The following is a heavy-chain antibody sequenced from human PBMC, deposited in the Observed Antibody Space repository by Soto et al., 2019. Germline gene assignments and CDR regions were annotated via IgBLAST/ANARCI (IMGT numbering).Heavy chain of an antibody. CDR2: INPKSGGT. Sequence: ASVKVSGKASGYSFTDYRIHWVRQAPGQGLEWLGRINPKSGGTSTAQKFQGWVTMTRDRSISTVYMELTRLRSDDTAVYFCARGHSTDCSNGVCSFFYNHEMDVWGQGTTVTVSS. J-gene: IGHJ6*02. CDR3: ARGHSTDCSNGVCSFFYNHEMDV. D-gene: IGHD2-8*01. V-gene: IGHV1-2*04. CDR1: GYSFTDYR.